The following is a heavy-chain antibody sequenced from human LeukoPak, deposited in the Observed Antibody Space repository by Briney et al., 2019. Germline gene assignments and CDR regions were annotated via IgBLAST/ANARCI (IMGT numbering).Heavy chain of an antibody. CDR3: ARSRIQLGDALDI. CDR1: GFNFRTYK. Sequence: SGGSLRLSCGASGFNFRTYKMHWVRQATGKGLEWVSAIGTAGDTYYPGSVKGRFTISRENAKSSFYLQMNSLGAGDTAVYYCARSRIQLGDALDIWGRGTMVTVSS. V-gene: IGHV3-13*01. D-gene: IGHD5-18*01. J-gene: IGHJ3*02. CDR2: IGTAGDT.